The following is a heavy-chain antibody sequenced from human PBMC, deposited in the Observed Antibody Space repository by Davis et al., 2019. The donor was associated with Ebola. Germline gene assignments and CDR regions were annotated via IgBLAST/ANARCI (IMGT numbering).Heavy chain of an antibody. J-gene: IGHJ4*02. D-gene: IGHD3-3*01. CDR3: ARDLAYDFWSGYTGDY. Sequence: GESLKISCAASGFAFSSSAMSWVRQAPGKGLEWVSSITDGGGSTFYAISVKGRFIISRDNSKNTLYLQMNSLRAEDTAVYYCARDLAYDFWSGYTGDYWGQGTLVTVSS. V-gene: IGHV3-23*01. CDR2: ITDGGGST. CDR1: GFAFSSSA.